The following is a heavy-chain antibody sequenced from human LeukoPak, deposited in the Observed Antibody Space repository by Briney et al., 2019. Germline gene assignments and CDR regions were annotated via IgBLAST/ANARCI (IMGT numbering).Heavy chain of an antibody. J-gene: IGHJ4*02. CDR2: IYYSGST. D-gene: IGHD3-10*01. CDR1: GGSISSYY. V-gene: IGHV4-59*08. Sequence: SETLSLTCTVSGGSISSYYWNWIRQPPGKGLEWIGYIYYSGSTNYNPSLKSRVTISVDTSKNQFSLKLSSVTAADTAVYYCARRHDGEFDYWGQGTLVTVSS. CDR3: ARRHDGEFDY.